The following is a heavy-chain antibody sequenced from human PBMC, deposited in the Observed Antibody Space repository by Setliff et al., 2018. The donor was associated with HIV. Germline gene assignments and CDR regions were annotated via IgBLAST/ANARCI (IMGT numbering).Heavy chain of an antibody. J-gene: IGHJ4*02. Sequence: GASVKVSCKASGYTFTNFGISWVRQAPGQGLEWMGWVSPYNGNTKYAQKFQGRVTMTTDTSASTAYMELRSLRSDDTAVYYCARDHGILTGYYTDHWGQGTLGTVSS. CDR1: GYTFTNFG. V-gene: IGHV1-18*01. CDR3: ARDHGILTGYYTDH. D-gene: IGHD3-9*01. CDR2: VSPYNGNT.